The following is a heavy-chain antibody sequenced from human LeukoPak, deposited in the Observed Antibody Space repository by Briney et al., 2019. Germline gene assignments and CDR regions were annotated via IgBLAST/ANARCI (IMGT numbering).Heavy chain of an antibody. J-gene: IGHJ4*02. CDR1: GFTFSSYG. V-gene: IGHV3-23*01. D-gene: IGHD2-15*01. Sequence: GGSLRLSCAASGFTFSSYGMSWVRQAPGKGLEWVSAISGSGGSTYYADSVKGRFTISRDNSKNTLYLQMNSLRAEDMAVYYCAKDKGGSCSYWGQGTLVTVSS. CDR2: ISGSGGST. CDR3: AKDKGGSCSY.